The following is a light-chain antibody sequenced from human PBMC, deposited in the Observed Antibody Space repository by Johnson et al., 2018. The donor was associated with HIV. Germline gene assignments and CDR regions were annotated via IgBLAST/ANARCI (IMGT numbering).Light chain of an antibody. J-gene: IGLJ1*01. CDR3: GTWDNSLSVYV. V-gene: IGLV1-51*01. CDR1: SSNIGNNY. CDR2: DSD. Sequence: QSVLTQPPSVSAAPGQKVTISCSGSSSNIGNNYVSWYQQLPGTAPKLLIYDSDTRPSGIPDRFSASKSGTSATLDITGLQTGDEADYYCGTWDNSLSVYVFGTGTKFTVL.